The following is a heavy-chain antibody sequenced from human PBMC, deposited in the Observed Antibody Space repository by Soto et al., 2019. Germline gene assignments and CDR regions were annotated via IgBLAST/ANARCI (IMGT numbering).Heavy chain of an antibody. V-gene: IGHV1-46*01. J-gene: IGHJ4*02. CDR3: ARNTYCGGDCCFYYFDY. Sequence: QVQLVQSGAEVKKPGASVKVSCKASGYTFTKNYIHWVRQAPGQEIQWMGMIDPSGGGTSYAQKFHGIVAMTRDTSTDTVYLELTSLRSEDTAVYYCARNTYCGGDCCFYYFDYWGQGTLVSVSS. CDR1: GYTFTKNY. D-gene: IGHD2-21*02. CDR2: IDPSGGGT.